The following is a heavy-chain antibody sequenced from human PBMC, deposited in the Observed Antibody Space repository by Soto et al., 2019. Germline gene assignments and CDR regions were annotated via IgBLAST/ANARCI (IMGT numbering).Heavy chain of an antibody. J-gene: IGHJ1*01. V-gene: IGHV1-2*04. CDR1: GYTFTGYY. CDR3: AGTPHYYRSGSYPLQL. Sequence: ASVKVSCKASGYTFTGYYMHWVRQAPGQGLEWMGWINPNSGGTNYAQKFQGWVTMTRDTSISTAYMELSRLRSDDTAVYYCAGTPHYYRSGSYPLQLWGQGTPVTVSS. CDR2: INPNSGGT. D-gene: IGHD3-10*01.